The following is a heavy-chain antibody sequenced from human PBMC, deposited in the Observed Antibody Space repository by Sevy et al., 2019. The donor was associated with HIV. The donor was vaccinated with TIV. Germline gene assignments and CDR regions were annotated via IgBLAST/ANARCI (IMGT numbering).Heavy chain of an antibody. CDR1: GYSISSGYL. V-gene: IGHV4-38-2*02. CDR2: VDHTGNT. Sequence: SETLSLTCTVSGYSISSGYLWGWIRQPPGKGLEWIGSVDHTGNTYYNPSLKSRVTTSVDTSKNQFSLRLSSVTAADTAVYYCANFGRLLIINGDAFDVWGQGTMDTVSS. D-gene: IGHD3-9*01. CDR3: ANFGRLLIINGDAFDV. J-gene: IGHJ3*01.